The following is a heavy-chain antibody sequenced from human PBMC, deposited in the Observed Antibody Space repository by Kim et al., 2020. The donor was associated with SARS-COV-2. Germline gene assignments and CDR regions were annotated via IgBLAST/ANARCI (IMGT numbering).Heavy chain of an antibody. D-gene: IGHD3-22*01. Sequence: GGSLRRSCAASGFTFSTYAMSWVRQAPGKGLEWVSAISGSAGSTYYADSVKGRFTVSRDNSKSTLYLQMNSLRAEDTAVYYCAKGEYYYDSSGYELWGQGTLVTVSS. CDR3: AKGEYYYDSSGYEL. CDR2: ISGSAGST. J-gene: IGHJ4*02. CDR1: GFTFSTYA. V-gene: IGHV3-23*01.